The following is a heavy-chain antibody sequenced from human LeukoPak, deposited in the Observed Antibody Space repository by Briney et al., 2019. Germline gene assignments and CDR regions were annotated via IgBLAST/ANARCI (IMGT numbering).Heavy chain of an antibody. J-gene: IGHJ4*02. Sequence: GGSLRLSCAAAGFTVSSYGMHWVRQAPGKGLEWVAFIRYDGSNKYYADSVKGRFTISRDNSKNTLYLQMNSLRAEDTAVYYCAKEQPNYYDSSGYSDYFDYWGQGTLVTVSS. D-gene: IGHD3-22*01. V-gene: IGHV3-30*02. CDR2: IRYDGSNK. CDR3: AKEQPNYYDSSGYSDYFDY. CDR1: GFTVSSYG.